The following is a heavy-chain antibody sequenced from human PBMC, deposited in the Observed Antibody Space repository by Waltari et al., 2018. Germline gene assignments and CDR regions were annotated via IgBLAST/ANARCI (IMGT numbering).Heavy chain of an antibody. CDR2: LHPNRGRA. CDR1: GYTFTSYH. V-gene: IGHV1-2*06. D-gene: IGHD1-26*01. Sequence: QVQLVQSGAEVKKPGASVTVSCKASGYTFTSYHLHWVRQTPGQGLEWMGRLHPNRGRAEYAQHFDGRVTMTRDTSLSTAYMELSGLRSDDTAVYYCVRDLAREPHSRTMYWGQGTLVTVSS. J-gene: IGHJ4*02. CDR3: VRDLAREPHSRTMY.